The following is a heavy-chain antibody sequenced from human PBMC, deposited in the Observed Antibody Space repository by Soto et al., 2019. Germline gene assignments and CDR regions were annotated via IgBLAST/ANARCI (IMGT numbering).Heavy chain of an antibody. D-gene: IGHD6-19*01. Sequence: QVRLQQWGAGLLKPSETLSLTCAVYGGSFSGYYWSWIRQPPGKGLEWIGEINHRGSTNYNPSLKSRVTISVDTSNNHFSLKLTSVTAADTAVYYCARGRVSSGWYRDYWGQGTLVTVSS. CDR2: INHRGST. CDR3: ARGRVSSGWYRDY. CDR1: GGSFSGYY. V-gene: IGHV4-34*01. J-gene: IGHJ4*02.